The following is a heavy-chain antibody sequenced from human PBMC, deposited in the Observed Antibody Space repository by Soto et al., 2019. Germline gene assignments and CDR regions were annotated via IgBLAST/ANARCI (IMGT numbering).Heavy chain of an antibody. CDR2: VKDGGST. J-gene: IGHJ4*02. D-gene: IGHD5-12*01. CDR1: GGSLTGYY. CDR3: ARGQEGIVATH. V-gene: IGHV4-34*01. Sequence: QVQLQQWGAGLLKPSETLSLTCTVNGGSLTGYYWSWIRQPPGKGLEWIGEVKDGGSTNYSASLRGRVSISADTSKNLFSLRLNSVTAADTAVYFCARGQEGIVATHWDQGALVTVSS.